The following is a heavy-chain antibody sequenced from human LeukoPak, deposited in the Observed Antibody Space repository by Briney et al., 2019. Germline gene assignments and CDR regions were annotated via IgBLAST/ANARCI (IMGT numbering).Heavy chain of an antibody. CDR2: IYYSGST. V-gene: IGHV4-61*01. CDR1: GGSVSSGSYY. CDR3: ARELLWFGIFDY. Sequence: SETLSLTCTVSGGSVSSGSYYRSWIRQPPGKGLEWIGYIYYSGSTNYNPSLKSRVTISVDTSKNQFSLKLSSVTAADTAVYYCARELLWFGIFDYWGQGTLVTVSS. J-gene: IGHJ4*02. D-gene: IGHD3-10*01.